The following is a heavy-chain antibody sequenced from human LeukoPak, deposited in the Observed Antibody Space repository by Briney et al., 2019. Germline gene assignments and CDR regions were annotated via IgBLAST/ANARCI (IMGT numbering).Heavy chain of an antibody. CDR2: IYYSGST. D-gene: IGHD3-3*01. J-gene: IGHJ6*02. V-gene: IGHV4-59*01. CDR3: ARGKDYDFWSGYRPPNYGMDV. Sequence: PSETLSLTCTVSGGSISSYYWSWIRQPPGKGLEWIGYIYYSGSTNYNPSLKSRVTISVDTSKNQFSLKLSSVTAADTVVYYCARGKDYDFWSGYRPPNYGMDVWGQGTTVTVSS. CDR1: GGSISSYY.